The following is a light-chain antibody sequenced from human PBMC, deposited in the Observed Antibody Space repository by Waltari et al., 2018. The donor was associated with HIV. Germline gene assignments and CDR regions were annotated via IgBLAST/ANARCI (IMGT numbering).Light chain of an antibody. CDR2: GAS. Sequence: EIVLTQSPGTLSLSPGERATLPCRASQSVSSSYLAWYQQKPGQAPRLLIYGASSRATGIPDRFSGSGSGTVFTLTISRLEPEDFAVYYCQQYGSSPLTFGGGTKVGIK. CDR1: QSVSSSY. J-gene: IGKJ4*01. V-gene: IGKV3-20*01. CDR3: QQYGSSPLT.